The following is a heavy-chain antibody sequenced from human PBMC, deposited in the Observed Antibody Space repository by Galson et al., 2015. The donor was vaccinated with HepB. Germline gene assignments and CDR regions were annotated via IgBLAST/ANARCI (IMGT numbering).Heavy chain of an antibody. V-gene: IGHV3-21*01. Sequence: LRLSCAASGFTFSSYSMNWVRQAPGKGLEWVSSISSSSSYIYYADSVKGRFTISRDNAKNSLYLQMNSLRAEDTAVYYCARGVALGYCSGGSCYPNYYYYYGMDVWGQGTTVTVSS. D-gene: IGHD2-15*01. CDR1: GFTFSSYS. CDR3: ARGVALGYCSGGSCYPNYYYYYGMDV. J-gene: IGHJ6*02. CDR2: ISSSSSYI.